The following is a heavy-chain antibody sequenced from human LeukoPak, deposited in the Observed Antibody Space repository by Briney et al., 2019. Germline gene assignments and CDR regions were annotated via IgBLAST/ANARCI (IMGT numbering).Heavy chain of an antibody. CDR3: AKRGVVIRVILVGFHKEAYYFDS. CDR1: GITLSNYG. Sequence: HAGGSLRLSCAVFGITLSNYGMSWVRQAPGKGLEWGAGISDSGGRTNYADSVKGRFTISRDNPKNTLYLQMDSVRAEDTAVYFCAKRGVVIRVILVGFHKEAYYFDSWGQGALVSVSS. V-gene: IGHV3-23*01. D-gene: IGHD3-22*01. J-gene: IGHJ4*02. CDR2: ISDSGGRT.